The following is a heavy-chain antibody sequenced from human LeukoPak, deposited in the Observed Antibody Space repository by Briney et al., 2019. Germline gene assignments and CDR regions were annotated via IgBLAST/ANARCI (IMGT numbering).Heavy chain of an antibody. CDR3: AKDLRSSADSKMGAADY. Sequence: GGTLRLSCAASGFTFSSHGMNWVRQAPGKGLEWVSGISPSGGITYYTDSVKGRFTISRDSSKNTLYLQMNSLRAEDTAVYYCAKDLRSSADSKMGAADYWGQGTLVTVSS. V-gene: IGHV3-23*01. CDR2: ISPSGGIT. J-gene: IGHJ4*02. D-gene: IGHD1-26*01. CDR1: GFTFSSHG.